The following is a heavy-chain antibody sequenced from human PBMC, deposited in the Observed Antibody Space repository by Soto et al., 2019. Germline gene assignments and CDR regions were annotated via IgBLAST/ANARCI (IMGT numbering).Heavy chain of an antibody. CDR1: GVTFSSYG. V-gene: IGHV3-30*18. CDR2: ISYDGSNK. CDR3: AKDLHYYGSGSYPDY. D-gene: IGHD3-10*01. Sequence: SLRLSCAASGVTFSSYGMHWVRPAPGKGLEWVAVISYDGSNKYYADSVKGRFTISRDNSKNTLYLQMNSLRAEDTAVYYCAKDLHYYGSGSYPDYWGQGTLVTVSS. J-gene: IGHJ4*02.